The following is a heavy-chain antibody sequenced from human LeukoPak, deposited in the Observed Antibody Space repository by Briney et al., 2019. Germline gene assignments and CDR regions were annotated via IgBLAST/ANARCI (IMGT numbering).Heavy chain of an antibody. Sequence: PGGSLRLSCAASGFTFSSYAMSWVRQTPGKGVEWVSAISGNGGSTYYADSVKGRFTISRDNSKNTLYLQMNSLRAEDTAVYYCVKDGCSNGVCYTRDTSVDGWGKGTTVTVSS. D-gene: IGHD2-8*01. CDR3: VKDGCSNGVCYTRDTSVDG. CDR1: GFTFSSYA. CDR2: ISGNGGST. J-gene: IGHJ6*04. V-gene: IGHV3-23*01.